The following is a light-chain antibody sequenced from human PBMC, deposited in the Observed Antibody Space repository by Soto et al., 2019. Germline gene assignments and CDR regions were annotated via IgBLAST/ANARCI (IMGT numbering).Light chain of an antibody. CDR3: SSYAGSSTWV. J-gene: IGLJ3*02. V-gene: IGLV2-23*02. CDR1: SSDIASYKF. CDR2: EVN. Sequence: QSALTQPASVSGSPGQSITISCTGTSSDIASYKFVSWFQHHPGKAPKLLIYEVNNRPSGISNRFSGSKSGNTASLTISGLQPEDEANYFCSSYAGSSTWVFGGGTKLTVL.